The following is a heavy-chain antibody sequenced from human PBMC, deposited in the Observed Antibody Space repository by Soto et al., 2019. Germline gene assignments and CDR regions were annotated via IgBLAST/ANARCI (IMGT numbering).Heavy chain of an antibody. D-gene: IGHD3-3*01. CDR3: AKAVFWSGYCTFDY. CDR1: GFTFRTYA. J-gene: IGHJ4*02. CDR2: ISGSGGST. V-gene: IGHV3-23*01. Sequence: GGSLRLSCAASGFTFRTYAMTSVRQAPGKGLEWVSAISGSGGSTYYADSVKGRFTISRDNPKNTLYLQMNSLRAEETAVYYCAKAVFWSGYCTFDYWGQGTLVTVSS.